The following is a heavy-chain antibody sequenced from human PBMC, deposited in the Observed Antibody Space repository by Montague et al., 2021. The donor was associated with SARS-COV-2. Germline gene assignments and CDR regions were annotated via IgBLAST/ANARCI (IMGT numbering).Heavy chain of an antibody. V-gene: IGHV2-5*08. Sequence: PALVKPTQTLTLTCTFSGFSLSTSGFSVNWIRQPPGKALEWLALIYWDDDKCFHPSLKTRLTITKDTSKNQVVLTMTNMDPVDTATHYCAHRQNSGCGGDSFDLWGQGTLVTVSS. D-gene: IGHD6-19*01. CDR3: AHRQNSGCGGDSFDL. CDR2: IYWDDDK. J-gene: IGHJ5*02. CDR1: GFSLSTSGFS.